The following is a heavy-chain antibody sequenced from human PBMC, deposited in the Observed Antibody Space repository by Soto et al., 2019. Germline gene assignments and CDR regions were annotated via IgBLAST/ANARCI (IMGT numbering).Heavy chain of an antibody. D-gene: IGHD5-12*01. J-gene: IGHJ2*01. CDR1: GFTFSNYD. V-gene: IGHV3-13*01. Sequence: EVQLVESRGGLVQPGESLRLSCAASGFTFSNYDMHWVRQTTGKGLEWVSAIDIAGATYYPDSVKGRFTISREKAKNSLYLQMNSLRADDTAVYYCARAARWLQSRYFDLWGRGTLVTVSS. CDR2: IDIAGAT. CDR3: ARAARWLQSRYFDL.